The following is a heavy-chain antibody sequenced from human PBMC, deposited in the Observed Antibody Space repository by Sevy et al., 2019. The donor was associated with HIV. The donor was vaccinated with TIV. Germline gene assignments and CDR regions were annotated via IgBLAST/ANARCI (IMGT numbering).Heavy chain of an antibody. CDR1: GGSISGGNYF. V-gene: IGHV4-61*01. CDR3: ARDSENYPYYFDY. Sequence: SETLSLTWTVSGGSISGGNYFWSWIRQSPGKGLEWIGYIRYRGTTNYNPSLKRRVTISVDPSKSQFSLKLRSVTAADTAVYYCARDSENYPYYFDYWGQGTLVTVSS. D-gene: IGHD1-26*01. J-gene: IGHJ4*01. CDR2: IRYRGTT.